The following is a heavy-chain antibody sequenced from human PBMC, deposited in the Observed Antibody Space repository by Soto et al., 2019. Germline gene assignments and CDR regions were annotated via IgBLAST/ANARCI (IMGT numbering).Heavy chain of an antibody. CDR3: AGDGYSYGYGDNIWFDT. V-gene: IGHV1-18*04. CDR1: GYTFTSYG. Sequence: ASVKVSCKASGYTFTSYGISWVRQAPGQGLEWMGWISAYNGNTNYAQKLQGRVTMTTDTSTSTAYMELRSLRSDDTAVYYCAGDGYSYGYGDNIWFDTWGKGTLVSACS. D-gene: IGHD5-18*01. CDR2: ISAYNGNT. J-gene: IGHJ5*02.